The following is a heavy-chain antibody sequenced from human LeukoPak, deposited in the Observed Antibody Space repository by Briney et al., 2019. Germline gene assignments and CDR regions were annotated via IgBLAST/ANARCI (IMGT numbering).Heavy chain of an antibody. CDR2: IIPIFGTA. Sequence: ASVKVSCKASGGTFSSYAISWVRQAPGQGLEWMGGIIPIFGTANYAQKFQGRVTITADESTSTAYMELSSLRSEDTAVYYCAIGDSSSPYYYMDVWGKGTTVTVSS. CDR3: AIGDSSSPYYYMDV. V-gene: IGHV1-69*13. J-gene: IGHJ6*03. CDR1: GGTFSSYA. D-gene: IGHD6-6*01.